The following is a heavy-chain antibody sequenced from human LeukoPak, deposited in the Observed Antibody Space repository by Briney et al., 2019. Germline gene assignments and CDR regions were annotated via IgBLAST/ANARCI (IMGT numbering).Heavy chain of an antibody. CDR1: GFTFSNYV. CDR3: VRNLYKAYFAY. D-gene: IGHD1-1*01. CDR2: ISDNGDRT. J-gene: IGHJ4*02. Sequence: QPGGSLRLSCAASGFTFSNYVMSWVRPAPGKGLEWVSTISDNGDRTDYADSVKGRFTVSRDNSKNTLYLQMSSLRAEDTAVYYCVRNLYKAYFAYWGQGTLVTVSS. V-gene: IGHV3-23*01.